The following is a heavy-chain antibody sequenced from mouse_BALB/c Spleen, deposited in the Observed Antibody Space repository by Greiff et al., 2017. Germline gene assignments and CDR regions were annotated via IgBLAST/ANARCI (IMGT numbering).Heavy chain of an antibody. CDR2: ISSGGST. Sequence: DVQLVESGGGLVKPGGSLKLSCAASGFTFSSYAMSWVRQSPEKGLEWVASISSGGSTDYSDSVKRRFTISSDNARNILYLQMSSLRSEDTSMYYSARGRMIAYAMDYWGQGTSVTVSS. V-gene: IGHV5-6-5*01. CDR3: ARGRMIAYAMDY. CDR1: GFTFSSYA. D-gene: IGHD2-3*01. J-gene: IGHJ4*01.